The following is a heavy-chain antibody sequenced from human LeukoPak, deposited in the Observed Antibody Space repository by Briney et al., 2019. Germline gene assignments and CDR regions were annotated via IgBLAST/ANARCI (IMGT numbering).Heavy chain of an antibody. CDR2: INQDGSAI. J-gene: IGHJ4*02. CDR1: GFTFTSYW. V-gene: IGHV3-7*05. D-gene: IGHD2-15*01. Sequence: GGSLRLSCAASGFTFTSYWMSWVRQAPGKGLEWAADINQDGSAIYYVDSVKGRFTISRDNAKNTLSLEMNSLGAEDTAVYYCAKLYCSGGSCYGYHDYWGQGTLVTVSS. CDR3: AKLYCSGGSCYGYHDY.